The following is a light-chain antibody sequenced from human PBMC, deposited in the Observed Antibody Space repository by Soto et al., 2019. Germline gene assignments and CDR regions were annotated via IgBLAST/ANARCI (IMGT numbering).Light chain of an antibody. CDR1: QGIRND. CDR3: QQYNKWPRT. Sequence: AIKMTQSPSSLPASVGDRVTITCRASQGIRNDLGWYQQKPGKAPKLLIYAASSLQSGVPSRFSGSGSGTEFTLTISSLQSEDSAVYYCQQYNKWPRTFGQGTMVDIK. V-gene: IGKV1-6*01. J-gene: IGKJ1*01. CDR2: AAS.